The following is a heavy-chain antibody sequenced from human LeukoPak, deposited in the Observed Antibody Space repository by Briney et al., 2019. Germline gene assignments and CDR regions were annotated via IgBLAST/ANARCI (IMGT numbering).Heavy chain of an antibody. V-gene: IGHV1-2*02. D-gene: IGHD6-13*01. J-gene: IGHJ4*02. CDR1: GYTFTGYY. CDR2: INPNSGGT. CDR3: ARAPGAAAGTVCLRNDY. Sequence: ASVKVSCKASGYTFTGYYMHWVRQAPGQGLEWMGWINPNSGGTNYAQKFQGRVTMTRDTSISTAYMELSRLRSDDTAVYYCARAPGAAAGTVCLRNDYWGQGTLVTVSS.